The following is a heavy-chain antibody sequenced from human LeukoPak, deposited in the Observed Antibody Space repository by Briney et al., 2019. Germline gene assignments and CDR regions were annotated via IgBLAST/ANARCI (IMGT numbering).Heavy chain of an antibody. D-gene: IGHD6-13*01. CDR3: ARQKWYSSSWYYFDY. CDR1: GGSISSYY. J-gene: IGHJ4*02. CDR2: IYYSGST. Sequence: SETLSLTCTVSGGSISSYYWSWIRQPPGKGLEWIGYIYYSGSTNYNPSLKSRVTISVDTSKNQLSLKLSSVTAADTAVYYCARQKWYSSSWYYFDYWGQGTLVTVSS. V-gene: IGHV4-59*08.